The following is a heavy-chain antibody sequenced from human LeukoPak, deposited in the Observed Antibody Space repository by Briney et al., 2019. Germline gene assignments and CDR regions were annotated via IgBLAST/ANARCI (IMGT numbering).Heavy chain of an antibody. Sequence: SVKVSCKASGYTFTSYDINWVRQAPGQGLEWMGGIFPVFGTPTYAQKFQGRVTITADESTRTAHMELSSLRSDDTAVYYCARGPHTSSWYKHAFDIWAQGTMVTVSS. CDR1: GYTFTSYD. D-gene: IGHD6-13*01. CDR2: IFPVFGTP. V-gene: IGHV1-69*13. J-gene: IGHJ3*02. CDR3: ARGPHTSSWYKHAFDI.